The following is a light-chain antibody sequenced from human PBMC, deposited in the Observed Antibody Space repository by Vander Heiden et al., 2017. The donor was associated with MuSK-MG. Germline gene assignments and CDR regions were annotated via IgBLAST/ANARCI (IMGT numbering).Light chain of an antibody. CDR3: MQALQTAWT. CDR1: QSLLHSNRYNY. CDR2: LGS. V-gene: IGKV2-28*01. Sequence: DIVMTQSPLSLPVTPGEPASISCSSSQSLLHSNRYNYFDWYLQKPGQSPRLLIYLGSNRASGVPDRFSGSGSGTDFTLKISRVEAEDVGVYYCMQALQTAWTFGQGTKVEIK. J-gene: IGKJ1*01.